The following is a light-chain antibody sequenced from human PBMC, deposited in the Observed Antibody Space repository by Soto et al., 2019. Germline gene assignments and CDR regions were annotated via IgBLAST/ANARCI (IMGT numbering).Light chain of an antibody. CDR1: QGISSY. CDR2: AAS. Sequence: DIQLTQSPSFLSASVGDRVTITCRASQGISSYLAWYQQKPGKAPKLLIHAASTLQSGVPSRFRGSGSGTEFTLTISSLQREDFATYYCQQLNSYPITFGQGTRLEIK. V-gene: IGKV1-9*01. CDR3: QQLNSYPIT. J-gene: IGKJ5*01.